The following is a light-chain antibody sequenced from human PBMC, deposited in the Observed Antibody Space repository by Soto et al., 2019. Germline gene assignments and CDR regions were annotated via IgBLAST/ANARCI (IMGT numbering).Light chain of an antibody. CDR2: EAS. Sequence: EIVLTQSPATLSLSPGERATLSCRASQTVSSSLAWYQQKPGQAPRLLIYEASTRATGIPARFSGSGSGTEFSLTITSLQSEDFAVYYCQQYHNWPRTFGQGTKVDIK. V-gene: IGKV3-15*01. CDR3: QQYHNWPRT. CDR1: QTVSSS. J-gene: IGKJ1*01.